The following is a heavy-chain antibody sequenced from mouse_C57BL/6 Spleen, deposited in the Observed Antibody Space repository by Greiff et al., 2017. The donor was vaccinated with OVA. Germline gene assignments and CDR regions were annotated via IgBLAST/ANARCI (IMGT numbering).Heavy chain of an antibody. CDR3: ARQPPSTIVTFDWYFDV. V-gene: IGHV5-6*01. J-gene: IGHJ1*03. D-gene: IGHD2-5*01. CDR2: ISSGGSYT. CDR1: GFTFSSYG. Sequence: EVKLMESGGDLVKPGGSLKLSCAASGFTFSSYGMSWVRQTPDKRLEWVATISSGGSYTYYPDSVKGRFTISRDNAKNTLYLQMSSLKSEDTAMYYCARQPPSTIVTFDWYFDVWGTGTTVTVSS.